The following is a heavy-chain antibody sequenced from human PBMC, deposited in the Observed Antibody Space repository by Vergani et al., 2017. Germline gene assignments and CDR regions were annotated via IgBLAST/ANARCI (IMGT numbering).Heavy chain of an antibody. Sequence: QVQLVESGGGVVQPGRSLRLSCAASGFTFSSYGMHWVRQAPGKGLEWVAVISYDGSNKYYADSVKGRLTISRDNSKTTLYLQMNSLRAEDTAVYYCARDSSGWGYYYYYYGMDVGGRGTTVTVSS. CDR2: ISYDGSNK. V-gene: IGHV3-30*03. D-gene: IGHD6-19*01. J-gene: IGHJ6*02. CDR1: GFTFSSYG. CDR3: ARDSSGWGYYYYYYGMDV.